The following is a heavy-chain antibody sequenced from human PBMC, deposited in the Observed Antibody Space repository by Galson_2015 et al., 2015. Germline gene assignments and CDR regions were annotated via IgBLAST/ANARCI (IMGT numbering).Heavy chain of an antibody. V-gene: IGHV3-53*01. CDR2: IYNGDTT. Sequence: SLRLSCAASGFTVNSNYMSWVRQAPGEGLEFVSVIYNGDTTYYADSAKGRFTISRDNSKKTLYLQMNSLRAEDTAVYYCARYSDSWYFDLWGRGTLVTVSS. CDR1: GFTVNSNY. D-gene: IGHD2-15*01. CDR3: ARYSDSWYFDL. J-gene: IGHJ2*01.